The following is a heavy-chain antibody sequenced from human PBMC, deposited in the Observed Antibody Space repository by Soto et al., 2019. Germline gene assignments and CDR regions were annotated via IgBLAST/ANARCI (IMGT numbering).Heavy chain of an antibody. D-gene: IGHD2-21*01. CDR3: ARAKNIGSYSPFDH. CDR1: GFTFSSYS. Sequence: PGGSLRLSCAASGFTFSSYSLNWVRQAPGKGLEWVSYISTRSNSIYYADSVKGRFTTSRDNAKNSLFLQMNSLRDEDMAVYFCARAKNIGSYSPFDHWGRGTLVTVSS. CDR2: ISTRSNSI. V-gene: IGHV3-48*02. J-gene: IGHJ4*02.